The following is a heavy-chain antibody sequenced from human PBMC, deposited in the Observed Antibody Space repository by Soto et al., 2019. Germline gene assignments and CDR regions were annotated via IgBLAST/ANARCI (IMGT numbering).Heavy chain of an antibody. D-gene: IGHD3-10*01. V-gene: IGHV4-59*01. CDR3: ARGADYYGSGSSNYYYYMDV. CDR2: IYYSGST. Sequence: PSETLSLTCTVSGVSISSYYWSWIRQPPGKGLEWIGYIYYSGSTNYNPSLKSRVTISVDTSKNQFSLKLSSVTAADTAVYYCARGADYYGSGSSNYYYYMDVWGKGTTVTVSS. CDR1: GVSISSYY. J-gene: IGHJ6*03.